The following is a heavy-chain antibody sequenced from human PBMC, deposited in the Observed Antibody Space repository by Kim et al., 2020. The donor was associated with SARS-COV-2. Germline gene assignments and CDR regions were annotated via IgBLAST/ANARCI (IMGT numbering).Heavy chain of an antibody. D-gene: IGHD4-17*01. J-gene: IGHJ6*02. CDR2: INPSGGST. CDR3: ASGLDDYGDPYYYGMDV. CDR1: GYTFTSYY. Sequence: ASVKVSCKASGYTFTSYYMHWVRQAPGQGLEWMGIINPSGGSTSYAQKFQGRVTMTRDTSTSTVYMELSSLRSEDTAGYYCASGLDDYGDPYYYGMDVWGQETTVTVSS. V-gene: IGHV1-46*01.